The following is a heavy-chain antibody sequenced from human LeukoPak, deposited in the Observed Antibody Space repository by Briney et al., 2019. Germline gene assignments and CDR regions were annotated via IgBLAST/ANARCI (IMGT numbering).Heavy chain of an antibody. V-gene: IGHV3-23*01. Sequence: PGGSLRLSCAASGFTFSNYAMSWVRQAPGKGLEWVSGISSTGGSIYYADSVKGRFTISRDNSKNTLYLQMNSLRAEDTAVYYCAKGGVGTGSRAFDTWGQGTMVTVSS. D-gene: IGHD7-27*01. J-gene: IGHJ3*02. CDR3: AKGGVGTGSRAFDT. CDR1: GFTFSNYA. CDR2: ISSTGGSI.